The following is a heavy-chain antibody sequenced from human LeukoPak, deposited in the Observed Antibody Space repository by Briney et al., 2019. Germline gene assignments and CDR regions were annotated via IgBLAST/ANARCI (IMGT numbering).Heavy chain of an antibody. J-gene: IGHJ5*02. CDR1: GFTFSTYA. V-gene: IGHV3-74*01. CDR3: ARDSPRTGP. Sequence: PGGSLRLSCAASGFTFSTYAMSWVRQAPGKGLVWVSHIDSDGSGTTYADSVKGRFTISRDNARNTLYLQMNSLRDEDTAVYYCARDSPRTGPWGQGTLVTVSS. D-gene: IGHD1-1*01. CDR2: IDSDGSGT.